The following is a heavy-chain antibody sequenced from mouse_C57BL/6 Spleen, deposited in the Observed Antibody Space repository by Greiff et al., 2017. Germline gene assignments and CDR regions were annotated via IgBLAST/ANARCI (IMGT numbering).Heavy chain of an antibody. Sequence: VQLQQPGAELVMPGASVKLSCKASGYTFTSYWMHWVKQRPGQGLEWIGEIDPSDSYTNYNQKFKGKSTLTVDKSSSTAYMQLSSLTSEDSAVYYCARWGYSNFYYAMDYWGQGTSVTVSS. V-gene: IGHV1-69*01. D-gene: IGHD2-5*01. J-gene: IGHJ4*01. CDR2: IDPSDSYT. CDR3: ARWGYSNFYYAMDY. CDR1: GYTFTSYW.